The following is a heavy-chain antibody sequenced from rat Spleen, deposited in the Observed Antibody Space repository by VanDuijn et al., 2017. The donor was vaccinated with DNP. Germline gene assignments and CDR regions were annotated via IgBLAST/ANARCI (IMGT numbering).Heavy chain of an antibody. V-gene: IGHV5-25*01. CDR1: GFTFSDYD. CDR3: ARESAY. CDR2: ISTRGGDT. J-gene: IGHJ3*01. Sequence: EVQLVESGGDLVQPGRSLKFSCAASGFTFSDYDMAWVRQAPTKGLEWVASISTRGGDTYYGDSVKGRFTVSRDNAKSTLYLQMDSLRSEDTATYYCARESAYWGQGTLVTVSS.